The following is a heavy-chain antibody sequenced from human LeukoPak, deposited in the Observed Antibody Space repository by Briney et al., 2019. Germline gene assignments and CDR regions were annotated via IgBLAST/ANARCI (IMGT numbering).Heavy chain of an antibody. J-gene: IGHJ4*02. D-gene: IGHD6-13*01. CDR1: GFTVSSNY. Sequence: GGSLRLSCAASGFTVSSNYMSWVRQAPGKGLEWVSVIYSGGSTYYADSVKGRFTISRDNSKNTLYLQMNSLRAEDTAVYYCAGIGISSSWYRFDYWGQGTLVTVSS. V-gene: IGHV3-66*01. CDR3: AGIGISSSWYRFDY. CDR2: IYSGGST.